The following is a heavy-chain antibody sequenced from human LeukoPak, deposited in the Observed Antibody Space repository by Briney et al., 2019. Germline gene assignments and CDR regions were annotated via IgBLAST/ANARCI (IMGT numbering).Heavy chain of an antibody. CDR3: ARELWFGEPASLDY. D-gene: IGHD3-10*01. J-gene: IGHJ4*02. V-gene: IGHV4-39*07. CDR1: GGSISSSSYY. Sequence: PSETLSLTCTVSGGSISSSSYYWGWIRQPPGKGLEWIGSIYYSGSTYYNPSLKSRVTISVDTSKNQFSLKLSSVTAADTAVYYCARELWFGEPASLDYWGQGTLVTVSS. CDR2: IYYSGST.